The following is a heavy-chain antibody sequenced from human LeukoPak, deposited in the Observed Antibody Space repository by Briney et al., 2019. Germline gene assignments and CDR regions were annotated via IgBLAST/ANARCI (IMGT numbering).Heavy chain of an antibody. CDR3: AGGGTHGDYVGY. CDR2: ITGASTYI. D-gene: IGHD1-7*01. V-gene: IGHV3-21*04. CDR1: GFTFTSYT. Sequence: PGGSLRLSCAASGFTFTSYTMNWVRQSPGKGLEYVSSITGASTYIYYADSVKGRFTISRDNAKNSLYLQMNSLRDEDTAVYYCAGGGTHGDYVGYWGQGTLVTVSS. J-gene: IGHJ4*02.